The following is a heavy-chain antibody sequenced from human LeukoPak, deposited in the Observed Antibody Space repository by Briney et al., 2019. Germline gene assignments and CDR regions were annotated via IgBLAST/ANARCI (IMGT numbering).Heavy chain of an antibody. J-gene: IGHJ5*02. CDR2: ISAYNGNT. D-gene: IGHD3-10*01. CDR1: GYTFTSYG. CDR3: ARAFITMVPGGP. Sequence: ASVKVSCKASGYTFTSYGITWVRQAPGQGLEWMGCISAYNGNTNYAQKLQGRVTMTTDRSTSTAYMELRSLRSDDTAVYYCARAFITMVPGGPWGQGTLVTVSS. V-gene: IGHV1-18*01.